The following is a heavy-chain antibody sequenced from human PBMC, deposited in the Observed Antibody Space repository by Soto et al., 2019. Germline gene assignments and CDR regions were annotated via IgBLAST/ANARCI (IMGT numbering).Heavy chain of an antibody. CDR3: ARQVEEGYSFAYHY. Sequence: PGESLKISCKGSGYSFASYWIGWVRQMPGKGLEWMGIIYPGDSDTRYSPSFQGQVTISADKSISTAYLHWSSLKASDSAMYYCARQVEEGYSFAYHYWGQGTQVTVSS. V-gene: IGHV5-51*01. D-gene: IGHD5-18*01. J-gene: IGHJ4*02. CDR2: IYPGDSDT. CDR1: GYSFASYW.